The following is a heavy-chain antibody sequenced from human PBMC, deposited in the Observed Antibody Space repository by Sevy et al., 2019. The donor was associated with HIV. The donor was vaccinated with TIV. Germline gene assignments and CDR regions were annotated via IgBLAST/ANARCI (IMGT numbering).Heavy chain of an antibody. CDR1: GDSVSSNSAA. Sequence: QSQTLSLTCAISGDSVSSNSAAWNWIRQSPSRGLEWLGRTYYRSKWYNDYAVSVKSRITINPDTSKNQFSLQLNSVTPEDTAVYYCARGGGSGYCSGGSCRYSYYGMDVWGQGTTVTVSS. CDR2: TYYRSKWYN. V-gene: IGHV6-1*01. D-gene: IGHD2-15*01. J-gene: IGHJ6*02. CDR3: ARGGGSGYCSGGSCRYSYYGMDV.